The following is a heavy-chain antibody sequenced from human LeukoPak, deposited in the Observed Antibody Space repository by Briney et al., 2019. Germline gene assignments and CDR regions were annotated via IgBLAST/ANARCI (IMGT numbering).Heavy chain of an antibody. V-gene: IGHV3-23*01. CDR3: AKDPFLGQDWFDP. CDR1: GFTFSSHA. Sequence: GGSLRLSCAASGFTFSSHAMSWVRQAPGKGLEWVSSISGSGGSTYYADSVKGRFTLSRDNSNNTLYLQLNSLRAEDTAVYYCAKDPFLGQDWFDPWGQGTLVTVSS. J-gene: IGHJ5*02. CDR2: ISGSGGST.